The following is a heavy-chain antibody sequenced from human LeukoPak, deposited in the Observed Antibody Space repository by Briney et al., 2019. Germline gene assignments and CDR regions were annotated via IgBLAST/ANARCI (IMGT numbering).Heavy chain of an antibody. V-gene: IGHV3-7*01. CDR1: ELTLRNYW. J-gene: IGHJ6*03. D-gene: IGHD2-2*01. CDR3: ARSFYGHDPYYCYMDV. Sequence: GGSLRHSCAASELTLRNYWTSWVRQAPGKGLEWVATIKEDGSEKYYVDSVKGRFTISRENAKNSLYLQMNSLRAEDTAVYYCARSFYGHDPYYCYMDVWGKGTTVTVSS. CDR2: IKEDGSEK.